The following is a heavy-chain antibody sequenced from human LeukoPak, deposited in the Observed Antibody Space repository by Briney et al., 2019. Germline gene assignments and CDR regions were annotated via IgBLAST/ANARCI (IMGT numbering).Heavy chain of an antibody. CDR3: ARDRYYYGMDV. CDR2: IYTGGST. Sequence: GGSLRLSCAVSGFTVSSNYMSWVRQAPGKGLEWVSVIYTGGSTYYADSVKGRFTISRDNSQNTLYLQMNSLRAEDTAVYYCARDRYYYGMDVWGQGTTVTVSS. V-gene: IGHV3-53*01. J-gene: IGHJ6*02. CDR1: GFTVSSNY.